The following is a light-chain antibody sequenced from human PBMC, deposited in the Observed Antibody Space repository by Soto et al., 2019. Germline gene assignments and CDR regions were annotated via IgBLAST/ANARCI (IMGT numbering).Light chain of an antibody. CDR3: QSSDSTNWV. CDR2: ENR. Sequence: NFMLTQPHSVSASPGKTVTISCTRSSGNIASDYVQWYQQRPGSSPTNVIYENRQKPSGVPDRFSGSIDSSSNSASLTIYGLKTEDEADYYCQSSDSTNWVFGGGTKLTVL. CDR1: SGNIASDY. V-gene: IGLV6-57*01. J-gene: IGLJ3*02.